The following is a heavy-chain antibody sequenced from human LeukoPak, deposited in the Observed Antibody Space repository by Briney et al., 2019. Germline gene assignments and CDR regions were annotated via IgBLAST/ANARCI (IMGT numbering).Heavy chain of an antibody. J-gene: IGHJ4*02. D-gene: IGHD1-1*01. V-gene: IGHV4-39*07. CDR3: ARRYNWNDRWD. Sequence: SETLSLTCTVSGGSISSTNYYWDWIRQPPGKGLEWIGSIYYSGSTYYNPSLKSRLTISLDTSKNQFSLRLSSVTAADTAFYYCARRYNWNDRWDWGQGTLVTVSP. CDR1: GGSISSTNYY. CDR2: IYYSGST.